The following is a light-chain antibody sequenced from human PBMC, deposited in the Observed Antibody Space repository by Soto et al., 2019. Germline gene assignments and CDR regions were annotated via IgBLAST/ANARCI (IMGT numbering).Light chain of an antibody. Sequence: NELTQSPSSLSASVGDRVTITCQASHDIRIDLNWYQQKSGKAPKLLIHAASTLEAGVPSRFSGSGSGTDFTFTISGLQPEDVATYYYQQYDNLPLTFGGGTNVDIK. J-gene: IGKJ4*01. V-gene: IGKV1-33*01. CDR2: AAS. CDR1: HDIRID. CDR3: QQYDNLPLT.